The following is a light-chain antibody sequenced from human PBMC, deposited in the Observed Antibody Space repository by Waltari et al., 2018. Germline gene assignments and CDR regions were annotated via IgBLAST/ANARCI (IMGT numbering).Light chain of an antibody. J-gene: IGKJ1*01. Sequence: EIVMTQSPAPLSVSPGERATFSCRASQSVSSNLAWYQQKPGQDPRLRIYGASTRATCIPARFSGSGSGTEFNLTISSLQSEDFAVYYWQQYNNWPRTFGQGTKVEIK. CDR2: GAS. V-gene: IGKV3-15*01. CDR1: QSVSSN. CDR3: QQYNNWPRT.